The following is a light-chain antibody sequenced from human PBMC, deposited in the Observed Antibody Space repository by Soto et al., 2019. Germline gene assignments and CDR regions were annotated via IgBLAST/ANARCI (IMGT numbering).Light chain of an antibody. Sequence: QSVLTQPPSVSAAPGQTVTISCSGSSSNIGDNYVSWYQQFPGTAPKLVIYDNNQRPSGIPDRFSGSKSGTSATLGITGLQTGDEADYYCGTWDTSLSGGVFGGGTKVTVL. J-gene: IGLJ3*02. CDR2: DNN. CDR3: GTWDTSLSGGV. V-gene: IGLV1-51*01. CDR1: SSNIGDNY.